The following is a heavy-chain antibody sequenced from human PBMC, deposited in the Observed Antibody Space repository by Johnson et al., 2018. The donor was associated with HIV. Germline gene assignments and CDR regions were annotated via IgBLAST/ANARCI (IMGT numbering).Heavy chain of an antibody. D-gene: IGHD6-6*01. CDR2: IKQDGSEK. V-gene: IGHV3-7*03. J-gene: IGHJ3*02. CDR1: GFTFSSYW. Sequence: VQLVESGGGLVQPGGSLRLSCAASGFTFSSYWMSWVRQAPGNGLEWVANIKQDGSEKYYVDSVKGRFTISRDNAKNSLYLQMNSLRAEDTAVYYCARSYSSSSHDAFDIWGQGTMVTVSS. CDR3: ARSYSSSSHDAFDI.